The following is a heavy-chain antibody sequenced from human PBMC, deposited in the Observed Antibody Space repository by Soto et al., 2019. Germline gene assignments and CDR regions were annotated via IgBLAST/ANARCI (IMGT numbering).Heavy chain of an antibody. CDR2: IVVGSGNT. CDR3: AASSGPGGPRGSFDY. V-gene: IGHV1-58*01. J-gene: IGHJ4*02. CDR1: GFTFTSSA. D-gene: IGHD2-15*01. Sequence: ASVKVSCKASGFTFTSSAVQWVRQARGQRLEWIGWIVVGSGNTNYAQKFQERVTITRDMSTSTAYMELSSLRSEDTAVYYCAASSGPGGPRGSFDYWGQGTLVTVSS.